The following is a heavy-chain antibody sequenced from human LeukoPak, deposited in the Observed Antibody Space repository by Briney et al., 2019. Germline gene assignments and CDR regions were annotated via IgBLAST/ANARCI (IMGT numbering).Heavy chain of an antibody. CDR3: ARVGGYCSSTSCRNWFDP. Sequence: SVKVSCKACGGTFSSYAISWVRQAPGQGLEWMGGIIPIFGTANYAQKFQGRVTITADESTSTAYMELSSLRSEDTAVYYCARVGGYCSSTSCRNWFDPWGQGTLVTVSS. J-gene: IGHJ5*02. V-gene: IGHV1-69*13. CDR1: GGTFSSYA. CDR2: IIPIFGTA. D-gene: IGHD2-2*01.